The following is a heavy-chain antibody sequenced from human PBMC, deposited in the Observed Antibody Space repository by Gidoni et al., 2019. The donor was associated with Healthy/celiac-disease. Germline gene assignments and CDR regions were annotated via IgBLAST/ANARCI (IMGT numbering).Heavy chain of an antibody. CDR2: IYYSGSP. CDR3: ATWQQLVRWEFDY. Sequence: QLQLQESGPGLVKPSETLSLTCTVSGCSISSSSYYWGWIRQPPGKGLEWIGRIYYSGSPYDNPSLKSRVTISVDTSKNQFSLKLSSVTAADTAVYYCATWQQLVRWEFDYWGQGTLVTVSS. J-gene: IGHJ4*02. V-gene: IGHV4-39*01. D-gene: IGHD6-13*01. CDR1: GCSISSSSYY.